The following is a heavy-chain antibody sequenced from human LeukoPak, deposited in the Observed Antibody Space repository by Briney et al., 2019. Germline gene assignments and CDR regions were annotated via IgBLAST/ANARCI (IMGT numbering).Heavy chain of an antibody. CDR2: IYGGST. J-gene: IGHJ3*02. V-gene: IGHV3-66*01. Sequence: GGSLRLSCAASGFTLSSNYMSWVRRAPGKGLEWVSLIYGGSTYCADSVKGRFTISRDNSKNTLYLHMNSLRAEDTAVYYCAGGLGAFDIWGQGTMVTVSS. D-gene: IGHD3-16*01. CDR3: AGGLGAFDI. CDR1: GFTLSSNY.